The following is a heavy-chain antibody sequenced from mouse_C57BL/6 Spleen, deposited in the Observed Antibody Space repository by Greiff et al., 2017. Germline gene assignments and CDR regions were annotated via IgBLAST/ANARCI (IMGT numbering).Heavy chain of an antibody. V-gene: IGHV1-85*01. CDR3: ERELLGREDY. J-gene: IGHJ2*01. Sequence: QVQLQQSGPELVKPGASVKLSCKASGYTFTSYDINWVKQRPGKGLEWIGWIYPRDGSTKYNEKFKGKATLTEDTSSSTEYMELHSLTAEDSSVYFCERELLGREDYWGQGTTRTVSS. D-gene: IGHD2-1*01. CDR2: IYPRDGST. CDR1: GYTFTSYD.